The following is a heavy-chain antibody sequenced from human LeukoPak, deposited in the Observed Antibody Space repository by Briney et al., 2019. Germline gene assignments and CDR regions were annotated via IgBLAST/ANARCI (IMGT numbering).Heavy chain of an antibody. D-gene: IGHD2-15*01. Sequence: GRSLRLSCVASGFTFSGSAVHWVRQYSGKGLEWVGHIDKKDNLYATAYAESVKGRFTISRDDSKVTAFLHMDSLKTEDTALYYCTRDRGTYNWFDPWGQGTLVTVSS. V-gene: IGHV3-73*01. CDR3: TRDRGTYNWFDP. J-gene: IGHJ5*02. CDR2: IDKKDNLYAT. CDR1: GFTFSGSA.